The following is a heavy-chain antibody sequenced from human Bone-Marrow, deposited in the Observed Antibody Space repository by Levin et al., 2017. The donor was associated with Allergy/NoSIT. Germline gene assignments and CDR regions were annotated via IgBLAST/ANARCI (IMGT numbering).Heavy chain of an antibody. J-gene: IGHJ4*02. CDR3: VTDIYD. D-gene: IGHD5-12*01. CDR1: GLTFTNAW. V-gene: IGHV3-15*01. Sequence: GGSLRLSCVASGLTFTNAWMTWVRQAPGKGLEWVGRIKSKTDGGTTDYAAPVKGRFTISRDDSKNTLYLQMSSLQTEDTAVYYCVTDIYDWGQGTLVTVSS. CDR2: IKSKTDGGTT.